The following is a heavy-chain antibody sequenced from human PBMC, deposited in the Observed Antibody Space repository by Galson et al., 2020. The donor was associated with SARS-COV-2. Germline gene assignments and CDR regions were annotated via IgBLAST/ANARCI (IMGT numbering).Heavy chain of an antibody. CDR2: ISSSSSYI. CDR3: ARWYLCCSGTCCYPHFDP. Sequence: NSGGSLRLSCAASGFTFSSYSMNWVRQAPGKGLEWVSSISSSSSYIYYADSVKGRFTISRDNAKNSLYLQMNSLRAEDTAVYYCARWYLCCSGTCCYPHFDPWGQGTQVTVSS. CDR1: GFTFSSYS. D-gene: IGHD2-2*01. J-gene: IGHJ5*02. V-gene: IGHV3-21*01.